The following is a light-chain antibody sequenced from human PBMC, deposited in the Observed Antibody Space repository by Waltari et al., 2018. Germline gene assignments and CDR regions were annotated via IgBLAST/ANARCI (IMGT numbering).Light chain of an antibody. J-gene: IGKJ5*01. Sequence: VMMTQSPLSLPVTLGQPASLSCRSSQSLIHSDGNTYLNWFVQRPGPSPRRLIYKVSRRDAGVPDRLTGSGSGTDFTLKISRVEAEDVGIYYCMQGTHWPPITFGQGTRLEIK. CDR3: MQGTHWPPIT. CDR2: KVS. CDR1: QSLIHSDGNTY. V-gene: IGKV2-30*02.